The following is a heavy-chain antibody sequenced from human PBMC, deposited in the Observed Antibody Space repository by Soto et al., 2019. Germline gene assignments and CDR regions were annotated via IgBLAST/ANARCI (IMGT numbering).Heavy chain of an antibody. V-gene: IGHV3-21*01. J-gene: IGHJ6*02. D-gene: IGHD2-15*01. CDR3: ARTVFAVVAYYYGMDV. CDR1: GFTFSSYS. CDR2: ISSSSSYI. Sequence: GGSLRLSCAASGFTFSSYSMNWVRQAPGKGLEWVSSISSSSSYIYYADSVKGRFTISRDNAKNSLYLQMNSLSAEDTAVYYCARTVFAVVAYYYGMDVWGQGTTVTVSS.